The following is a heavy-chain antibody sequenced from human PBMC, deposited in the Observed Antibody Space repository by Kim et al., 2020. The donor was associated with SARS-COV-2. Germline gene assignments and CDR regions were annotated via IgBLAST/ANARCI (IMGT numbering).Heavy chain of an antibody. D-gene: IGHD6-13*01. V-gene: IGHV3-74*01. Sequence: ADSVKGRVTISRDNAKNTLYLEMNSLSAEDTAVYYCARGGNSSSRRAFDYWGQGTLVTVSS. J-gene: IGHJ4*02. CDR3: ARGGNSSSRRAFDY.